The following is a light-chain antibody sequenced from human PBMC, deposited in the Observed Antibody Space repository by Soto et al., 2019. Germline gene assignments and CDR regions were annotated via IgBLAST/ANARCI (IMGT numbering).Light chain of an antibody. J-gene: IGKJ4*01. Sequence: EIVMTQSPSTLSVSPGERATLSCRASQSVSSNLAWYQHKPGQAPRLLIYGASTRATGLPPRFSGSGSGTDFTLTISRLEPEDFAVYYCQQHAHWPLTFGGGTKVDIK. CDR3: QQHAHWPLT. V-gene: IGKV3-15*01. CDR2: GAS. CDR1: QSVSSN.